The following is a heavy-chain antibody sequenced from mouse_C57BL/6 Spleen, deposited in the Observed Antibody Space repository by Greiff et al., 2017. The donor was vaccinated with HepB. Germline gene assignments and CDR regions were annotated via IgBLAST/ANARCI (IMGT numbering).Heavy chain of an antibody. Sequence: EVKLQESGPELVKPGDSVKISCKASGYSFTGYFMNWVMQSHGKSLEWIGRINPYNGDTFYNQKFKGKATLTVDKSSSTAHMELRSLTSEDSAVYYCATYYGSNLYYAMDYWGQGTSVTVSS. D-gene: IGHD1-1*01. V-gene: IGHV1-20*01. J-gene: IGHJ4*01. CDR1: GYSFTGYF. CDR3: ATYYGSNLYYAMDY. CDR2: INPYNGDT.